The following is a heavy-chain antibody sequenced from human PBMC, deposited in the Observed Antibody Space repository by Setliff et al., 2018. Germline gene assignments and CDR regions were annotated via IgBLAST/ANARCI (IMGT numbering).Heavy chain of an antibody. CDR1: GGTFSSYV. Sequence: SVKVSCKASGGTFSSYVISWVREAPGQGLEWMGGIIPMFGTNYAQKFQGRVTITADESTSTVFMELSSLTSEDTAVYYCARLPARRRYYYYMDVWGGGTTVTVSS. V-gene: IGHV1-69*13. D-gene: IGHD6-6*01. J-gene: IGHJ6*03. CDR3: ARLPARRRYYYYMDV. CDR2: IIPMFGT.